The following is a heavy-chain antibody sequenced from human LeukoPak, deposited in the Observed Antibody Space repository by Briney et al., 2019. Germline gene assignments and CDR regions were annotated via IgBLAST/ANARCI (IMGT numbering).Heavy chain of an antibody. CDR2: ISAYNGNT. J-gene: IGHJ3*02. V-gene: IGHV1-18*01. Sequence: ASVTVSCKASGYTFTSYGISWVRQAPGQGLEGMGWISAYNGNTNYAQKLQGRVTMTTDTSTSTAYMELRSLRSDDTAVYYCARDLYPRSADDAFDIWGQGTMVTVSS. CDR3: ARDLYPRSADDAFDI. D-gene: IGHD2-15*01. CDR1: GYTFTSYG.